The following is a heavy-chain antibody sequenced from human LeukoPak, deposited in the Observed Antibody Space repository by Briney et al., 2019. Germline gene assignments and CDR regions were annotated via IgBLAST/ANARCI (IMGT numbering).Heavy chain of an antibody. J-gene: IGHJ5*02. CDR1: GGSISSYY. D-gene: IGHD5-18*01. Sequence: SETLSLTCTVLGGSISSYYWSWIRQPAGKGLEWIGHIYTSGSTNYNPSLKSRVTMSVDTSKNHLSLKLSSVTAADTAVYYCARLLPSYESHRGWFDPWGQGTLVTVSS. CDR3: ARLLPSYESHRGWFDP. CDR2: IYTSGST. V-gene: IGHV4-4*07.